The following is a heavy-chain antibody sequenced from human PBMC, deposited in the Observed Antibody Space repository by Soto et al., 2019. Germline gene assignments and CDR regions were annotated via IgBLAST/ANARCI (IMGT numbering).Heavy chain of an antibody. V-gene: IGHV1-69*18. CDR1: GGTFSTYG. CDR2: IIPLIGTA. Sequence: QVQLVQSGAEVRKPGSSVTVSCKASGGTFSTYGITWVRQAPGQGLEWMGNIIPLIGTANYAQRFRGRVTITADESATTAYMELTSLRAEGTAVYYCARVVMTTVPASFFFGLDVWGQGTTVTVSS. CDR3: ARVVMTTVPASFFFGLDV. J-gene: IGHJ6*02. D-gene: IGHD4-4*01.